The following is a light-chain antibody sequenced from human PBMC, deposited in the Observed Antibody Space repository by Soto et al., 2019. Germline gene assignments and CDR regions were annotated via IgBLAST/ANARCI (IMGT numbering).Light chain of an antibody. CDR1: QSVSSN. CDR3: QQYNNWPPGT. J-gene: IGKJ1*01. CDR2: GAS. V-gene: IGKV3-15*01. Sequence: MVMTPCPPTLSVSPVERATHSWMASQSVSSNLAWYQQKPGQAPRLLIYGASTRATGIPARFSGSGSGTEFTLTFSTLLSEDFAVYYYQQYNNWPPGTFGQGTKVDIK.